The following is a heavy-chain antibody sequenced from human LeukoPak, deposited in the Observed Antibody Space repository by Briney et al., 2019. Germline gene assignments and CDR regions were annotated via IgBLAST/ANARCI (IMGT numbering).Heavy chain of an antibody. D-gene: IGHD2-2*01. CDR1: GFTFSSYE. CDR3: AREGDCSSTSCYLSFDY. CDR2: ISSSGSTI. V-gene: IGHV3-48*03. J-gene: IGHJ4*02. Sequence: GGSLRLSCAASGFTFSSYEMNWVRQAPGKGLEWVSYISSSGSTIYYADSVKGRFTISRDNAKNSLYLQMNSLRAEDTAVYYCAREGDCSSTSCYLSFDYWAREPWSPSPQ.